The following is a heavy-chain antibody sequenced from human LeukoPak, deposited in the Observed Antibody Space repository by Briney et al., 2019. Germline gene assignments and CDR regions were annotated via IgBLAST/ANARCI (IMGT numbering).Heavy chain of an antibody. Sequence: PGGSLRLSCAASGFTFSSYAMSWVRQAPGKGLEWVSAISGSGGSTYYADSVKGRFTISRDNSKNTLYLQVNSLRAEDTAVYYCAKERTYSYGERAFDYWGQGTLVTVSS. D-gene: IGHD5-18*01. J-gene: IGHJ4*02. CDR1: GFTFSSYA. CDR3: AKERTYSYGERAFDY. CDR2: ISGSGGST. V-gene: IGHV3-23*01.